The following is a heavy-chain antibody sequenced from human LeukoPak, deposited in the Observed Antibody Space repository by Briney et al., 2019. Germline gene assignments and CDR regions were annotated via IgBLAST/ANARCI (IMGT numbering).Heavy chain of an antibody. CDR1: GFTFSSYA. J-gene: IGHJ4*02. D-gene: IGHD1-26*01. V-gene: IGHV3-30-3*01. CDR2: ISYDISDK. CDR3: ARDGSGSYGFDY. Sequence: GGSLRLSCAASGFTFSSYAMHWVRQAPGKGLEWVAIISYDISDKYYADSVKGRFTISRDNSKNTLYLQMNSLRTEDTAVYYCARDGSGSYGFDYWGQGTLVTVSS.